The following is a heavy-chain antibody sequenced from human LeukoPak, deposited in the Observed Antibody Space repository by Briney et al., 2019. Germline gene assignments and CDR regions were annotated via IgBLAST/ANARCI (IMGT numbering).Heavy chain of an antibody. V-gene: IGHV3-7*05. D-gene: IGHD6-13*01. CDR2: IKQDGSEK. CDR1: GFTFSSYW. Sequence: GGSLRLSCAASGFTFSSYWMSWVRQAPGKGLEWAANIKQDGSEKYYVDSVKGRFTISRDNAKNSLYLQMNSLRAEDTAVYYCARDRYSSSWYELDYWGQGTLVTVSS. J-gene: IGHJ4*02. CDR3: ARDRYSSSWYELDY.